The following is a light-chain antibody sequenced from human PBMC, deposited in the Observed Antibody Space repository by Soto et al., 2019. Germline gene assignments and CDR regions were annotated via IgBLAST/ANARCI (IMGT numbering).Light chain of an antibody. V-gene: IGKV1-33*01. CDR1: QDTNNY. J-gene: IGKJ2*03. Sequence: DIEMTESASCRGASGVXRVXITCQASQDTNNYLNWYQHKPGKAPKLLIYDASNLETGVPSRFSGSGSGTDFTFTITNLQLEDIATYYCQQYDNFPRFGQGTKVDI. CDR2: DAS. CDR3: QQYDNFPR.